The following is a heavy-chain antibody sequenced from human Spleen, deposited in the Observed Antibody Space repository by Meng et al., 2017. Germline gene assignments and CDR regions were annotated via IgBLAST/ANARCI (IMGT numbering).Heavy chain of an antibody. CDR3: ARDLSAVAGKKFDY. CDR2: IYPIATT. D-gene: IGHD6-19*01. CDR1: GVSIRNDF. V-gene: IGHV4-4*07. J-gene: IGHJ4*02. Sequence: SETLSLTCTVSGVSIRNDFWNWIRQPAGKGLEWIGRIYPIATTNYNPSLKSRVTMSVDRSKNQISLRLTSVTAADTAVYYCARDLSAVAGKKFDYWGQGTLVTVSS.